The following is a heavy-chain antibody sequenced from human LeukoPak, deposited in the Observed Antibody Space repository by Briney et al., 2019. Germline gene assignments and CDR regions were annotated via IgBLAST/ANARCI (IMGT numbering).Heavy chain of an antibody. V-gene: IGHV4-59*01. J-gene: IGHJ6*02. Sequence: PSETLSLTCTVSGGSFSSYYWSWIRQPPGKGLEWIGYIYYSGSTNYSPSLKSRVTISVDTSKNQFSLKLSSVTAADTAVYYCAREAARLRSAPYYYYGMDVWGQGTTVTVSS. CDR3: AREAARLRSAPYYYYGMDV. D-gene: IGHD6-6*01. CDR2: IYYSGST. CDR1: GGSFSSYY.